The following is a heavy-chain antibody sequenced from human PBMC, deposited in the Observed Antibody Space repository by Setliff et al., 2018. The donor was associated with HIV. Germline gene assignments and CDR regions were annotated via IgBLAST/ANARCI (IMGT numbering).Heavy chain of an antibody. CDR3: ARQQHSSDLKIWNY. D-gene: IGHD6-19*01. CDR1: GGSISGSNYY. J-gene: IGHJ4*02. V-gene: IGHV4-39*01. CDR2: IYYSGST. Sequence: SETLSLTCTVSGGSISGSNYYWGWIRQPPGKGLEWIGSIYYSGSTYYSPSLKSRVTISVDTSKNQFSLTLTSVTATDTAVYYCARQQHSSDLKIWNYWGQGTLVTVSS.